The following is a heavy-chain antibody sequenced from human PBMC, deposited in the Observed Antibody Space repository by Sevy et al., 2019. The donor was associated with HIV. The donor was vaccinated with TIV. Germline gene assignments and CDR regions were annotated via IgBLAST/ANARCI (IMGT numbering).Heavy chain of an antibody. CDR3: ARDGLPLSSYYYYYMDV. CDR2: ISYDGSNK. V-gene: IGHV3-30-3*01. Sequence: GGSLRLSCAASGFTFSSYAMHWVRQAPGKGLEWAAVISYDGSNKYYADSVKGRFTISRDNSKNTLYLQMNSLRAEDTAVYYCARDGLPLSSYYYYYMDVWGKGTTVTVSS. J-gene: IGHJ6*03. CDR1: GFTFSSYA. D-gene: IGHD3-10*01.